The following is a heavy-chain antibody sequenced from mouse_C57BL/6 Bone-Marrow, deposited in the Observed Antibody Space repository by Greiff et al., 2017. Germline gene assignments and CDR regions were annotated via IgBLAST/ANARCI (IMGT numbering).Heavy chain of an antibody. D-gene: IGHD1-1*01. J-gene: IGHJ2*01. CDR1: GYAFSRYW. V-gene: IGHV1-80*01. CDR2: IYPGDGDT. Sequence: VQLQQSGAELVKPGASVKISCKASGYAFSRYWMNWVKQRPGKGLEWIGQIYPGDGDTNYNGKFKGKATLTADKSSSTAYLQLSSLTSEYSAVFFCARWYYYGFDYWGQGTTLTVSS. CDR3: ARWYYYGFDY.